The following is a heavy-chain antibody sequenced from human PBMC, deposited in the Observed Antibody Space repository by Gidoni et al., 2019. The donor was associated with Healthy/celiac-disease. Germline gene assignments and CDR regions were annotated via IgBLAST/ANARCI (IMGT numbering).Heavy chain of an antibody. CDR1: GFTFSSYA. V-gene: IGHV3-23*01. CDR3: ANKGGDFWSGYYPFDY. D-gene: IGHD3-3*01. CDR2: ISGSGGST. J-gene: IGHJ4*02. Sequence: EVQLLESGGGLVQPGGSLRLSCAASGFTFSSYAMSWVRQAPGKGLEWVSAISGSGGSTYYADSVKGRFTISRDNSKNTLYLQMNSLRAEDTAVYYCANKGGDFWSGYYPFDYWGQGTLVTVSS.